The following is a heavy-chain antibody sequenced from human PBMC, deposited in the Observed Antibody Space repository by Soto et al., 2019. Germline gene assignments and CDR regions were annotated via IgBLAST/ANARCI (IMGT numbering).Heavy chain of an antibody. Sequence: PGGSLRLSCAASGFTFSSYGMHWVRQAPGKGLEWVAVIWYDGSNKYYADSVKGRFTISRDNSKNTLYLQMNSLRAEDTAVYYCAIAQTTGIAAAGVHYWGQGTLVTGSS. J-gene: IGHJ4*02. D-gene: IGHD6-13*01. V-gene: IGHV3-33*01. CDR2: IWYDGSNK. CDR3: AIAQTTGIAAAGVHY. CDR1: GFTFSSYG.